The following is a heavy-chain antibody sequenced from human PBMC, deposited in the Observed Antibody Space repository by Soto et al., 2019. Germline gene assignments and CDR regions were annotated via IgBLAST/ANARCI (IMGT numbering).Heavy chain of an antibody. J-gene: IGHJ4*02. D-gene: IGHD6-6*01. Sequence: SETLSLTCAVSGASVISTKWWSWVRQSPGEGLEWIGEIHHSETTNYNPSLESRVTISIDKSKNQFSLKLTSVTAADTGVYYCASSSPFHSWGPGILVTVSS. V-gene: IGHV4-4*02. CDR2: IHHSETT. CDR1: GASVISTKW. CDR3: ASSSPFHS.